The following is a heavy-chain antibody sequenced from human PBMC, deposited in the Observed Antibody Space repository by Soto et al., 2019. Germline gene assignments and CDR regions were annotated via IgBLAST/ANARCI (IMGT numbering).Heavy chain of an antibody. CDR3: ARGGYSDYDWGKLNYYGLDV. D-gene: IGHD3-16*01. J-gene: IGHJ6*02. CDR2: ISSYNDYT. Sequence: QVQLVQSAAEVRKPGASVKVSCRASGYTFIRYGITWVRQAPGQGLEWMGWISSYNDYTEYAQRFQGRVTMTADTATXTXHXXLRNLRSDDTAVYYCARGGYSDYDWGKLNYYGLDVWGQGTAVTVSS. V-gene: IGHV1-18*01. CDR1: GYTFIRYG.